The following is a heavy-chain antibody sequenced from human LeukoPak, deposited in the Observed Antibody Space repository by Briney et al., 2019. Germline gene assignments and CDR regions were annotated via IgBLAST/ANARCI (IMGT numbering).Heavy chain of an antibody. V-gene: IGHV4-34*01. CDR2: INHSGST. CDR1: GGSFSGYY. Sequence: SETLSLTCAVYGGSFSGYYWSWIRQPPGKGLEWIGEINHSGSTNYNPSLKSRVTISVGTSKNQFSLKLSSVTAADTAVYYCARGAPPPTYYYDSSGYYYFDYWGQGTLVTVSS. D-gene: IGHD3-22*01. J-gene: IGHJ4*02. CDR3: ARGAPPPTYYYDSSGYYYFDY.